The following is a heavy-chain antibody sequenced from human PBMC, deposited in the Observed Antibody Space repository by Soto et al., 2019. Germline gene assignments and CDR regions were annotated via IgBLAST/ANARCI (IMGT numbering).Heavy chain of an antibody. CDR3: AAGDGSDTGDH. CDR1: VNTVSDYG. D-gene: IGHD5-18*01. J-gene: IGHJ4*01. Sequence: QVQLVQSGAAVKKPGYSVKVSCKASVNTVSDYGVSWVRQYPGKGLEGMGGTTAILGTGDSAQKFQGRMTTTSDESTTPSYMELNSLTSGDTAVYYCAAGDGSDTGDHWGDGTLVTFPS. CDR2: TTAILGTG. V-gene: IGHV1-69*01.